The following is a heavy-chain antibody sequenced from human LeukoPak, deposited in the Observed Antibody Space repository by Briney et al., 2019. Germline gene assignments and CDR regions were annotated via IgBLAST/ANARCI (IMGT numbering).Heavy chain of an antibody. CDR3: AKVHCISTNCNHIWTYFDY. J-gene: IGHJ4*02. D-gene: IGHD2-2*01. CDR1: GYTFTIHG. Sequence: ASVNVSCKAAGYTFTIHGFIWLRQAPGQGLEWMGWITVNNGYTKYAQELQGRVTMTTDTSTSTAYMELRSLRSDDTAVYYCAKVHCISTNCNHIWTYFDYWGQGTLVTVSS. V-gene: IGHV1-18*01. CDR2: ITVNNGYT.